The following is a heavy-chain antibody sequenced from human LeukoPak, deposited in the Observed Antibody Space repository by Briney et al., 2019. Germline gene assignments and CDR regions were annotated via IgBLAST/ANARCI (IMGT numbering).Heavy chain of an antibody. CDR2: IHYSGST. CDR3: ARTTMVRGTYYMDV. Sequence: SETPSLTCTVSGYSISSGYYWSWIRQPPGKGLQWIGCIHYSGSTNYNPSLKSRVTISVDTSKNQFSLKLSSVTAADTAVYYCARTTMVRGTYYMDVWGKGTTVTISS. V-gene: IGHV4-61*01. J-gene: IGHJ6*03. D-gene: IGHD3-10*01. CDR1: GYSISSGYY.